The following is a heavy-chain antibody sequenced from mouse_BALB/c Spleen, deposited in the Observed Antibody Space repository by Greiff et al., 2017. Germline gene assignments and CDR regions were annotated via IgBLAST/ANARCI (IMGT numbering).Heavy chain of an antibody. J-gene: IGHJ3*01. D-gene: IGHD2-4*01. CDR1: GYSITSGYY. Sequence: EVQLVESGPGLVKPSQSLSLTCSVTGYSITSGYYWNWIRQFPGNKLEWMGYISYDGSNNYNPSLKNRISITRDTSKNQFFLKLNSVTTEDTATYYCAREGYDYDGGRFAYWGQGTLVTVSA. V-gene: IGHV3-6*02. CDR2: ISYDGSN. CDR3: AREGYDYDGGRFAY.